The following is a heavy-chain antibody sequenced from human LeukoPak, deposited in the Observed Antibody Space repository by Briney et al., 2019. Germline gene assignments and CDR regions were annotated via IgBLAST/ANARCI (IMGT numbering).Heavy chain of an antibody. CDR3: ARGLSYYDILTGSSPTAGFDP. CDR1: GGSISSGTYS. Sequence: SETLSLTCAVSGGSISSGTYSWTWMRQPPGKGLEWIGYICNSGSTFNNPSLNSRVTISVDTSKNQFSLKLSSVTAADTAVYYCARGLSYYDILTGSSPTAGFDPWGQGTLVTVSS. CDR2: ICNSGST. J-gene: IGHJ5*02. D-gene: IGHD3-9*01. V-gene: IGHV4-30-4*07.